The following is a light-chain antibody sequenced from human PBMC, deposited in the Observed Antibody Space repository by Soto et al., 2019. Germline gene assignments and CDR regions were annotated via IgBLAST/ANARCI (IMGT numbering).Light chain of an antibody. CDR2: GAS. J-gene: IGKJ2*01. CDR3: QQYNNWPPYT. CDR1: QSVSSN. Sequence: EIVMTQSPATLSVSPGERATLSCSASQSVSSNLACYQQQPGQAPRLLIYGASTRATGIPARFSGSGSGTAFTLTISSLQSEDFAVYYCQQYNNWPPYTFGQGTKLEIK. V-gene: IGKV3-15*01.